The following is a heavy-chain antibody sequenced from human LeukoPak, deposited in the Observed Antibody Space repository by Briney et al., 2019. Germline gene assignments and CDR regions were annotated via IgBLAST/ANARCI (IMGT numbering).Heavy chain of an antibody. D-gene: IGHD2-15*01. Sequence: SETLSLTCAVSGYSISSGYYWGWIRQPPGKGLEWIGSIYHSGGTYYNPSLKSRVTISVDTSKNQFSLKLSSVTAADTAVYYCARQNQGYCSGGSCSDFDYWGQGTLVTVSS. CDR3: ARQNQGYCSGGSCSDFDY. J-gene: IGHJ4*02. CDR1: GYSISSGYY. CDR2: IYHSGGT. V-gene: IGHV4-38-2*01.